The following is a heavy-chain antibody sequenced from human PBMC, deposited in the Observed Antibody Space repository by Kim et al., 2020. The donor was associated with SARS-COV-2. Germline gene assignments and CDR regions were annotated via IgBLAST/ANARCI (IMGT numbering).Heavy chain of an antibody. D-gene: IGHD2-2*01. CDR1: GFSFSTYA. Sequence: GGSLRLSCAASGFSFSTYAMSWVRQAPGKGLEWVSVISGGDGSTDYADSVKGRFTISRDNSKNTLYLQMNSLKAEDTAVYYCAKDICSGTSCRGLWDYWGQGTLVTVSS. CDR2: ISGGDGST. J-gene: IGHJ4*02. CDR3: AKDICSGTSCRGLWDY. V-gene: IGHV3-23*01.